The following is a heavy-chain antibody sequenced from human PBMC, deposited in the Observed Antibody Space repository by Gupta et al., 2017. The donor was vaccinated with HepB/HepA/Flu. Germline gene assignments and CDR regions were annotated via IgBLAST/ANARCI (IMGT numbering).Heavy chain of an antibody. CDR1: GLSFDDYA. J-gene: IGHJ4*02. CDR2: ISGDGGYT. CDR3: AKDMWSSSSLNYFDY. V-gene: IGHV3-43*02. D-gene: IGHD6-6*01. Sequence: LSCAASGLSFDDYAMHWVRQAPGKGLEWISLISGDGGYTYYAESVKGRFTISRDNSKKSLYLQMSSLRSEDTAFYYCAKDMWSSSSLNYFDYWGQGTPVTVSS.